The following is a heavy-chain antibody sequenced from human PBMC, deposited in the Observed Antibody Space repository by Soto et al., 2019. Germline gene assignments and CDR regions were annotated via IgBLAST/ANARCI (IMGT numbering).Heavy chain of an antibody. D-gene: IGHD6-19*01. J-gene: IGHJ1*01. Sequence: EVQLVESGGGLVQPGGSLRLSCAASGFTVSSNYMSWVRQAPGKRLEWVSVIYSGGSTYYADSVKGRFTISRDNSKNTLYLQMNSLRAEDMAVYYCARDRIAVAGNPEYFQHWGQGTLVTVSS. CDR1: GFTVSSNY. CDR2: IYSGGST. CDR3: ARDRIAVAGNPEYFQH. V-gene: IGHV3-66*01.